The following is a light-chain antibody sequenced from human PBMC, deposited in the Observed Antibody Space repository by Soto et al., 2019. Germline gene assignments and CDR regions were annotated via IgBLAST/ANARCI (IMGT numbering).Light chain of an antibody. Sequence: QSVLTQPPSVSGAPGQRVTISCTGGRTNIGAGYEVHWYQHLPGTAPKLLMYGVSNRPSGVPDRFSGSKSGTSASLAISGLRSEDEADYYCAAWDDSLSGVVFGGGTKVTVL. CDR3: AAWDDSLSGVV. CDR1: RTNIGAGYE. J-gene: IGLJ2*01. CDR2: GVS. V-gene: IGLV1-40*01.